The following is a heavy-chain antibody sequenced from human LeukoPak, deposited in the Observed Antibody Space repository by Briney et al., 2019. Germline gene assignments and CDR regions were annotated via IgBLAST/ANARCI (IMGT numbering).Heavy chain of an antibody. V-gene: IGHV3-21*01. CDR3: AREDYYDSSGYDY. CDR1: GFTFSSYS. J-gene: IGHJ4*02. Sequence: PGGSLRLSCAASGFTFSSYSMNWIRQAPGKGLEWVSSISSSSSYIYYADSVKGRFTISRDNAKNSLYLQMNSLRAEDTAVYYCAREDYYDSSGYDYWGQGTLVTVSS. CDR2: ISSSSSYI. D-gene: IGHD3-22*01.